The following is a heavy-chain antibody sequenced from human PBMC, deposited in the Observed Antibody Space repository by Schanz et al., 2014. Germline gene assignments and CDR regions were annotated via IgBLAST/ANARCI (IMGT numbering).Heavy chain of an antibody. CDR3: ARGPSTGAFDI. J-gene: IGHJ3*02. Sequence: QLMQSGSEVRKPGASVKVSCKASGYTFTSYYMHWVRQAPGQGLEWMGIINPSGGSTSYAQKFRGRVTMTRDTSASTVYMELSSLRSEDTAVYFCARGPSTGAFDIWGQGTMVTVSS. CDR2: INPSGGST. V-gene: IGHV1-46*03. CDR1: GYTFTSYY.